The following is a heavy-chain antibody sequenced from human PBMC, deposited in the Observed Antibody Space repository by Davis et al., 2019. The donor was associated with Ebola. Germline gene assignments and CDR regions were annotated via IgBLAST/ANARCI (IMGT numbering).Heavy chain of an antibody. J-gene: IGHJ6*02. CDR1: GFTFSSYA. CDR2: ISGSGGST. CDR3: AKWDCSGGSCYGMDV. D-gene: IGHD2-15*01. V-gene: IGHV3-23*01. Sequence: PGGSLRLSCTVSGFTFSSYAMSWVRRAPGKGLEWVSAISGSGGSTYYADSVKGRFTISRDNSKNTLYLQMNSLRAEDTAVYYCAKWDCSGGSCYGMDVWGQGTTVTVSS.